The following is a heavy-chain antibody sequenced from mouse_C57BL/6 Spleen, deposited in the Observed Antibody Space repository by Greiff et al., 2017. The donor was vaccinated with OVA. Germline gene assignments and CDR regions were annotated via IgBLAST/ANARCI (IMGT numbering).Heavy chain of an antibody. CDR2: IYPGSGNT. V-gene: IGHV1-66*01. Sequence: VKLQESGPELVKPGASVKISCKASGYSFTSYYIHWVKQRPGQGLEWIGWIYPGSGNTKYNEKFKGKATLTADTSSSTAYMQLSSLTSEDSAVYYCARSPNSWYFDYWGQGTTLTVSS. CDR1: GYSFTSYY. CDR3: ARSPNSWYFDY. J-gene: IGHJ2*01.